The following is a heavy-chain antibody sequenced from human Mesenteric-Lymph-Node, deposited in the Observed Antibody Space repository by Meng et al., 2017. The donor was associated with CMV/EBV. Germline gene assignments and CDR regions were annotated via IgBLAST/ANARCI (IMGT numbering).Heavy chain of an antibody. CDR1: GFSFGVYS. J-gene: IGHJ4*02. CDR3: ARDSIASALDY. D-gene: IGHD6-13*01. Sequence: GESLKISCAASGFSFGVYSMNWVRRAPGKGLEWLAYIDSFSSTMYYTDSIKGRFTISRDNAKNSLYLQMNSLSAEDTAVYYCARDSIASALDYWGQGVLVTVSS. V-gene: IGHV3-48*01. CDR2: IDSFSSTM.